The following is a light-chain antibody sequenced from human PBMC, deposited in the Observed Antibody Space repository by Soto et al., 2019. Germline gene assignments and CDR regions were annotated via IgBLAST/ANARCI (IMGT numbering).Light chain of an antibody. CDR2: DAS. Sequence: IQMSHSPSTLSASVVDRVRITCLASQSISSWLSWYQEKPGRAPKLLIYDASTLESGVPSRFSGSGSGTEFTLTISSLQPDDFATYYCQHYNSYSEAFGQGTKVDIK. CDR3: QHYNSYSEA. CDR1: QSISSW. V-gene: IGKV1-5*01. J-gene: IGKJ1*01.